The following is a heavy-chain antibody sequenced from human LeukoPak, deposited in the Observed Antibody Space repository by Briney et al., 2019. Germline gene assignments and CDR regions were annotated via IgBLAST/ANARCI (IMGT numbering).Heavy chain of an antibody. J-gene: IGHJ6*02. CDR1: GFTVSSYW. D-gene: IGHD2-2*02. CDR3: ARGGSCSSTSCYSYYYYGMDV. V-gene: IGHV3-74*01. CDR2: INSDGSST. Sequence: GGSLTVSCAASGFTVSSYWMHWVRQAPGKGLVWVSRINSDGSSTSYADSVKGRFIISRDNAKNTLYLQMNSLRAEDTAVYYCARGGSCSSTSCYSYYYYGMDVWGPGNTGTVSS.